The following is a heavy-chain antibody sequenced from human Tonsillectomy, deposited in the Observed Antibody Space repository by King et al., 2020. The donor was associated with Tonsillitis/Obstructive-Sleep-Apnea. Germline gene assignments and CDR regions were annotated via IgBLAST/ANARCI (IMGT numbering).Heavy chain of an antibody. Sequence: VQLVESGGGLVKPGGSLRLSCAASGFTFSSYSMNWVRQAPGKGLEWVSSISSSCSYIYYADSVKGRFTISRDNAKNSLYLQMNSLRAEDTAVYYCARDHDYGGNSYEPAYYYGMDVWGQGTTVTVSS. V-gene: IGHV3-21*01. CDR2: ISSSCSYI. CDR1: GFTFSSYS. J-gene: IGHJ6*02. CDR3: ARDHDYGGNSYEPAYYYGMDV. D-gene: IGHD4-23*01.